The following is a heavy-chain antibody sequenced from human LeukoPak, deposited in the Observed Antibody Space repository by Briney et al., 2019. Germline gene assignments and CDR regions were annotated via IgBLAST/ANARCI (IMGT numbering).Heavy chain of an antibody. J-gene: IGHJ3*02. V-gene: IGHV3-30*02. CDR3: AKVRIQLWDDAFDI. D-gene: IGHD5-18*01. Sequence: PGGSLRLSCAASGFTFSSYGMHWVRQAPGKGMEWVAFIRYDGSNKNYADSVKGRFTISRDNSKNTLYLQMNSLRAEDTAVYYCAKVRIQLWDDAFDIWGQGTMVTVSS. CDR2: IRYDGSNK. CDR1: GFTFSSYG.